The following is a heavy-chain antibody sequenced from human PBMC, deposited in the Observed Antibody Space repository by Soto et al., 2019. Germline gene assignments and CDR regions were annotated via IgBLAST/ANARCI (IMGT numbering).Heavy chain of an antibody. CDR1: GFTFSSYW. D-gene: IGHD2-2*01. J-gene: IGHJ6*02. CDR2: IKQDGSEK. V-gene: IGHV3-7*01. CDR3: AGTSVVVPAAAKGGLDYYYGMDV. Sequence: QPVGSLRLSCAASGFTFSSYWMSWVRQAPGKGLEWVANIKQDGSEKYYADSVKGRFTISRDNAKNSLYLQMNSLRAEDTAVYYCAGTSVVVPAAAKGGLDYYYGMDVWGQGTTVTVSS.